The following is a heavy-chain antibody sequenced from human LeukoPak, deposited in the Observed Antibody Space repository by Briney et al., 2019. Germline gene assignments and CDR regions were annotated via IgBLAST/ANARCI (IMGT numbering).Heavy chain of an antibody. D-gene: IGHD6-19*01. CDR2: MHYSGST. CDR3: ARPAPAVAGWGRASEI. J-gene: IGHJ3*02. Sequence: SETLSLTCTVSGGSISSYYWSWIRQPPGKGLEWIGSMHYSGSTNNNPSLKGRLTISVDTSKNQFSLKLTSVTAADTAVYYCARPAPAVAGWGRASEIWGQGTMVTVSS. CDR1: GGSISSYY. V-gene: IGHV4-59*08.